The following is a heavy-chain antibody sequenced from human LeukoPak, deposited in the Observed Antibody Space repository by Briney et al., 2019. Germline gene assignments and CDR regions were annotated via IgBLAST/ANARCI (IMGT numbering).Heavy chain of an antibody. Sequence: GGSLRLSCAASGITVSSNYMTWVRQAPGKGLEWVSVIYSGGSTYYADSVKGRFTVSKDNSKNTLYLQMNSLRGEDTAVYYCARDDSGYGGFDYWGQGTLVTVSS. CDR3: ARDDSGYGGFDY. D-gene: IGHD5-12*01. CDR1: GITVSSNY. V-gene: IGHV3-66*01. CDR2: IYSGGST. J-gene: IGHJ4*02.